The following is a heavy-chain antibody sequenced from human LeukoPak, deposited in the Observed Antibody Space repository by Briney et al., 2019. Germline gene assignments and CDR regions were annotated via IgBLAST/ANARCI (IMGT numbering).Heavy chain of an antibody. CDR2: ISGSGGST. J-gene: IGHJ4*02. CDR3: AKGSARRTGLYFDY. Sequence: GGSLRLSCAASGFTFSSYAMSWVRQAPGKGLEWVSAISGSGGSTYYADSMKGRFTISRDNSKNTLYLQMNSLRAEDTAVYYCAKGSARRTGLYFDYWGQGTLVTVSS. D-gene: IGHD6-6*01. CDR1: GFTFSSYA. V-gene: IGHV3-23*01.